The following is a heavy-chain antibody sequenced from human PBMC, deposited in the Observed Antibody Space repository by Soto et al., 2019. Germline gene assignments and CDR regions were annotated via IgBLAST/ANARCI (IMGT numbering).Heavy chain of an antibody. CDR3: VRQGIGNLHGLVDV. V-gene: IGHV4-59*08. J-gene: IGHJ6*02. D-gene: IGHD1-1*01. Sequence: QVQLQQSGPGLVKPSETLSLTCSVSSGPISSHNWGWIRQPPGRGLEWIGYVYSTGGTSYNPSLKSRVTISADTSTNHISLTLTSVTAADTAVYYCVRQGIGNLHGLVDVWGQGTTVRVSS. CDR1: SGPISSHN. CDR2: VYSTGGT.